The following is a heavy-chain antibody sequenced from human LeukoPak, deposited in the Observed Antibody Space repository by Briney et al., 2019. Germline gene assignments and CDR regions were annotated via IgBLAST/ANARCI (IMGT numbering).Heavy chain of an antibody. CDR3: AREAEIRRNFYYMDV. J-gene: IGHJ6*03. V-gene: IGHV3-30*05. CDR2: ISNDGSQE. CDR1: GFTFSSYA. Sequence: GGPLRLSCVASGFTFSSYALFWVRQAPGKGLEWLAVISNDGSQEHYADSLKGRFTIARDNSKNTLYLDMNSLTGEGTAVYYCAREAEIRRNFYYMDVWGKGTTVTVSS. D-gene: IGHD3-16*01.